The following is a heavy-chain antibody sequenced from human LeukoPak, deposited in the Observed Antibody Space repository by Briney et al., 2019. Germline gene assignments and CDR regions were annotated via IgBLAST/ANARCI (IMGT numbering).Heavy chain of an antibody. D-gene: IGHD2-21*02. V-gene: IGHV1-69*13. CDR2: IIPIFGTA. CDR1: GGTFSSYA. J-gene: IGHJ4*02. Sequence: SVKVSCKASGGTFSSYAISWVRQAPGQGLEWMGGIIPIFGTANYAQKFQGRVTITADESTSTAYMELSSLRSEDTAVYYCAGGSHLYGGDCYFDYWGQGTLVTVSS. CDR3: AGGSHLYGGDCYFDY.